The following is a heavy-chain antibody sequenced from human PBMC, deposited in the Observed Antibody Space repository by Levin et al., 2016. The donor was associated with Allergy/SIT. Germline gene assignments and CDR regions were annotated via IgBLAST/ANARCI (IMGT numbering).Heavy chain of an antibody. J-gene: IGHJ4*02. CDR3: ARGDRDDEGYYFDY. D-gene: IGHD1-1*01. V-gene: IGHV3-21*01. Sequence: GGSLRLSCAAASGFTFTPHNMNWVRQAPGKGLEWVSSISSSSRHFYYASSVKGRFSISRDNAKKSLFLQMNGLRPEDTAVYYCARGDRDDEGYYFDYWGRGTLVTVSS. CDR2: ISSSSRHF. CDR1: GFTFTPHN.